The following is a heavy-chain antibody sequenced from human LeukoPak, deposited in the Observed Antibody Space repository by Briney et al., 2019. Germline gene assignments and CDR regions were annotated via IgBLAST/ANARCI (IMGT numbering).Heavy chain of an antibody. D-gene: IGHD4-23*01. CDR3: ARVSPGGNSDY. CDR2: IYSSGST. V-gene: IGHV4-4*02. Sequence: PSGTLSLTCAVSGGSISSSNWWSWVRQPPGKGLEWIGRIYSSGSTNYNPSLKSRVTMSVDMSRNQFSLKLSSVTAADTAVYYCARVSPGGNSDYLGQGTLVTVSS. CDR1: GGSISSSNW. J-gene: IGHJ4*02.